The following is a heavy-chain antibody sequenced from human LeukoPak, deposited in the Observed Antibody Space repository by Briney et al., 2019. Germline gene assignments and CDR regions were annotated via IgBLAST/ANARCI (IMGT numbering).Heavy chain of an antibody. D-gene: IGHD6-19*01. J-gene: IGHJ4*02. Sequence: ASVKVSCKASGYTFTSSGISWVRQAPGQGLEWMGWISAYNGNTNYAQKAQGRVTMTTDTSTSTAYMELRSLTSDDTAVYYCARDPHKLFSGYSSGWYYFDYWGQGTLVTVSS. CDR1: GYTFTSSG. CDR3: ARDPHKLFSGYSSGWYYFDY. V-gene: IGHV1-18*01. CDR2: ISAYNGNT.